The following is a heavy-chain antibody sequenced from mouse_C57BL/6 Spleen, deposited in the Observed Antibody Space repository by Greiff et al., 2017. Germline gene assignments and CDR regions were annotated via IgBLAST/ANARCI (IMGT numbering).Heavy chain of an antibody. D-gene: IGHD2-5*01. J-gene: IGHJ1*03. CDR3: ARTYYSNYDWYFDV. CDR2: INPNSGST. Sequence: QVQLQQPGAELVKPGASVKLSCKASGYTFTSYWMHWVKQRPGQGLEWIGMINPNSGSTNYNEKFKSKATLTVDKSSSTAYMQLSSLTSEDSAVYYCARTYYSNYDWYFDVWGTGTTVTVSS. V-gene: IGHV1-64*01. CDR1: GYTFTSYW.